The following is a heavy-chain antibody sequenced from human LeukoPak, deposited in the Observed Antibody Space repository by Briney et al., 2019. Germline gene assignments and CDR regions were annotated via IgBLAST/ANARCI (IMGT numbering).Heavy chain of an antibody. CDR1: GYSISSGYY. J-gene: IGHJ4*02. CDR2: IYHSGST. D-gene: IGHD2-2*01. V-gene: IGHV4-38-2*01. CDR3: AISKGDIVVLPAAIDY. Sequence: SSETLSLTCAVSGYSISSGYYWGWIRQPPGKGLEWIGSIYHSGSTYYNPSLKSRVTISVDTSKNQVSLKMSSVTDADTAVYYCAISKGDIVVLPAAIDYWGQGTLVTVSS.